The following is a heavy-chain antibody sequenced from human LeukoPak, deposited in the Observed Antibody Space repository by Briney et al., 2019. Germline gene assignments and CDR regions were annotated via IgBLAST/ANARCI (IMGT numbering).Heavy chain of an antibody. CDR2: INPISGGT. CDR1: GYTFTGYY. Sequence: GASVKVSCKASGYTFTGYYMHWVRQAPGQGLQWMGWINPISGGTDYAQKFQGRVTMTRDTSTSTVYMELSSLRSEDTAVYYCARDRSSMALFDYWGQGTLVTVSS. J-gene: IGHJ4*02. D-gene: IGHD2/OR15-2a*01. CDR3: ARDRSSMALFDY. V-gene: IGHV1-2*02.